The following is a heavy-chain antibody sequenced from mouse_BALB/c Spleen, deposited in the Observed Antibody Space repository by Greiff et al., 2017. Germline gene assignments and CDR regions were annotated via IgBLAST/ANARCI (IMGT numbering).Heavy chain of an antibody. CDR3: ARGYSPYWFAY. D-gene: IGHD2-12*01. J-gene: IGHJ3*01. Sequence: EVQLQESGPELVKPGASVKISCKASGFSLTDYYMHWVKQSPEKSFEWIGEINPSTGGTSYNQKFTGKATLTVDKSSSTAYMQLKSLTSEDSAVYYCARGYSPYWFAYWGQGTLVTVSA. V-gene: IGHV1-42*01. CDR2: INPSTGGT. CDR1: GFSLTDYY.